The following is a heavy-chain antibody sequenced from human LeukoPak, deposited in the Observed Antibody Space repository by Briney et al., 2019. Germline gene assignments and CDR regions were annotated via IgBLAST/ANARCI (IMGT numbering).Heavy chain of an antibody. CDR2: ISGSGGST. CDR3: AKGFAHLYCSSTSCFIDY. J-gene: IGHJ4*02. V-gene: IGHV3-23*01. Sequence: GGSLRLSCAASGFTFSSYAMSWVRQAPGKGLEWVSAISGSGGSTYYADSVKGRFTISRDNSKNTLYLQMNSLRAEDTAVYYCAKGFAHLYCSSTSCFIDYWGQGTLVTDSS. CDR1: GFTFSSYA. D-gene: IGHD2-2*01.